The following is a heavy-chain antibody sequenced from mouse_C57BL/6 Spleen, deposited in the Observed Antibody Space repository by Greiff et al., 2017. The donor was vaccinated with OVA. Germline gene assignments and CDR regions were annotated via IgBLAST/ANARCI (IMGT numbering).Heavy chain of an antibody. J-gene: IGHJ1*03. Sequence: QVQLQQSGAELVRPGASVKLSCKASGYTFTDYYINWVKQRPGQGLEWIARIYPGSGNTYYNEKFKGKATLTAEKSSSTAYMQLSSLTSEDSAVYFCARGGMDGRYFDVWGTGTTVTVSS. V-gene: IGHV1-76*01. CDR3: ARGGMDGRYFDV. CDR1: GYTFTDYY. D-gene: IGHD2-10*02. CDR2: IYPGSGNT.